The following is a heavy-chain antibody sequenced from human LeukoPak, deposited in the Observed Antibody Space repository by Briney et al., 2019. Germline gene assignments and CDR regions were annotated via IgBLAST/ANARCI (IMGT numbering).Heavy chain of an antibody. V-gene: IGHV3-23*01. CDR3: GKEVERHFDLKY. CDR2: ISGSGGST. J-gene: IGHJ4*02. CDR1: GFTFSSYA. Sequence: PGGSLRLSCAASGFTFSSYAMSWVHQAPGKGLEWVSAISGSGGSTYYADSVKGRFTISRDNSKKILYLQMNSLRAEDTAVYYCGKEVERHFDLKYWGQGTLVTVSS.